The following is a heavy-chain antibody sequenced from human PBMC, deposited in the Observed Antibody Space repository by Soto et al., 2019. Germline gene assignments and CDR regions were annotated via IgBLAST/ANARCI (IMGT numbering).Heavy chain of an antibody. J-gene: IGHJ6*02. V-gene: IGHV1-18*01. D-gene: IGHD3-22*01. CDR2: ISAYDDNT. CDR1: GYRFTSYG. CDR3: ARGGYYDSSGSRNYHYYGMNV. Sequence: ASVKVSCKASGYRFTSYGISWVRQAPGQGLEWLGWISAYDDNTKYAQTLQGRVSMSTDTSTNTAYMELKSLRSDDTAMYYCARGGYYDSSGSRNYHYYGMNVWGQGTTVTVSS.